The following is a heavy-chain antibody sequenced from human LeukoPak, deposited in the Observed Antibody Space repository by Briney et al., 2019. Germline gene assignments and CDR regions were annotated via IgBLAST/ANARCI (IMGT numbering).Heavy chain of an antibody. CDR2: MNPNSGNT. CDR1: GYIFTSYD. V-gene: IGHV1-8*01. CDR3: ASEDEHGLWFDP. Sequence: ASVKVSCKASGYIFTSYDINWVRQATGQGLEWMGWMNPNSGNTGYAQKFQGRVTMTRNTSISTAYMELSSLRSEDTAVYYRASEDEHGLWFDPWGQGTLVTVSS. J-gene: IGHJ5*02. D-gene: IGHD2-21*01.